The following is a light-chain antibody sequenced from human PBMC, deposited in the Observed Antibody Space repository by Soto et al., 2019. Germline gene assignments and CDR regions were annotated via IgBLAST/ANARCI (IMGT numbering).Light chain of an antibody. Sequence: QSVLTQPPSASGSPGQSGTISCTGTGSDVGGYNYVSWYQQHPGKAPKLMIYEVSKRPSGVPDRFSGSKSGNTASLTVSGLQAEDEADYYCSSYAGSNNLVFGGGTRSPS. CDR2: EVS. CDR1: GSDVGGYNY. V-gene: IGLV2-8*01. J-gene: IGLJ2*01. CDR3: SSYAGSNNLV.